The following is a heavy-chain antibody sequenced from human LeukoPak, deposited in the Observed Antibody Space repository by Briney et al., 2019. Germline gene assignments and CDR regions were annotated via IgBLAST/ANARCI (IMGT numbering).Heavy chain of an antibody. J-gene: IGHJ3*01. V-gene: IGHV3-7*04. Sequence: PGGSLRLSCDASGFTFGTYWMSWFRPAPGKGLEWVANIKRDGSDKHYTDSVEGRFTISRDNAKNLLFLQMFSLRGDDTAVYYCTRDTTPLDRVDAYDVWGQGTMVTVSS. CDR3: TRDTTPLDRVDAYDV. D-gene: IGHD1-26*01. CDR1: GFTFGTYW. CDR2: IKRDGSDK.